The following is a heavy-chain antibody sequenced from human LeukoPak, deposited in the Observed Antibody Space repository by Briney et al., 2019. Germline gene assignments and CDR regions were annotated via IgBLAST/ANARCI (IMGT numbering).Heavy chain of an antibody. V-gene: IGHV3-23*01. CDR3: AKEIQSTVTTSYYGMDV. CDR2: IRLSGDST. Sequence: PGGSLRLSCAASGFTFSSYAMSWVRQAPGKGLEWVSAIRLSGDSTYYADSVKGRFTISRDNSRNTLYLQMNSLRAEDTAVYYCAKEIQSTVTTSYYGMDVWGQGTPVTLS. CDR1: GFTFSSYA. D-gene: IGHD4-17*01. J-gene: IGHJ6*02.